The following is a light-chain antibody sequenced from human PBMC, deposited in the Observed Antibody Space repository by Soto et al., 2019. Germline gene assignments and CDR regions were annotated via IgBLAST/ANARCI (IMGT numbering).Light chain of an antibody. V-gene: IGLV2-14*03. Sequence: QSLLTQPASLSGSPGQSITISCAGTSSDLGAYKYVSWYQQHPDKAPKLILYEVSRRPSGVSNRFSGSKSGNTASLTISGLLAEDEADYSCSSYTNTSTLVFGTGAKVTVL. J-gene: IGLJ1*01. CDR3: SSYTNTSTLV. CDR1: SSDLGAYKY. CDR2: EVS.